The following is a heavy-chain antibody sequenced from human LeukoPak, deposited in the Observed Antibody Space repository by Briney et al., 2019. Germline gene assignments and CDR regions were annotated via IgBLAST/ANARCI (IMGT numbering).Heavy chain of an antibody. CDR3: AKRHAVNRAFDY. CDR2: ISGSGGST. CDR1: GFTFSSYA. J-gene: IGHJ4*02. V-gene: IGHV3-23*01. Sequence: WGSLRLSGAASGFTFSSYAMSWVRQAPGKGLEWVSAISGSGGSTYYADSVKGRFTISRDNSKNTLYLQMNSLRAEDTAVYYCAKRHAVNRAFDYWGQGTLVTVSS. D-gene: IGHD4-17*01.